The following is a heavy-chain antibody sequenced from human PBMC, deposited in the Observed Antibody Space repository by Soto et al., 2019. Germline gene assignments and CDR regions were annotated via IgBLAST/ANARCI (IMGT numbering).Heavy chain of an antibody. V-gene: IGHV1-8*01. CDR1: GYTFTSYD. D-gene: IGHD6-13*01. Sequence: ASVKVSCKASGYTFTSYDINWVRQATGQGLEWMGWMNPNSGNTGYAQKFQGRVTMTRNTSISTAYMELSSLRSEDTAVYYCARGRPNSWSGVYCYYYMDVWGKGTTVTLSS. CDR2: MNPNSGNT. CDR3: ARGRPNSWSGVYCYYYMDV. J-gene: IGHJ6*03.